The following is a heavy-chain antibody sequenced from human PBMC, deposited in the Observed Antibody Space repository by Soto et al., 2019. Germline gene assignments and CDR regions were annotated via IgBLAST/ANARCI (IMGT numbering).Heavy chain of an antibody. Sequence: PGGSLRLSCAASGFAFSSYAMSWVRQAPGKGLEWVSSISGSSESTYYANSVKGRFTISRDTSKNKNTLYLQMNSLRAEDTAVYYCAKDPAYYDFWSGPGGWFDPWGQGT. V-gene: IGHV3-23*01. CDR2: ISGSSEST. J-gene: IGHJ5*02. CDR3: AKDPAYYDFWSGPGGWFDP. D-gene: IGHD3-3*01. CDR1: GFAFSSYA.